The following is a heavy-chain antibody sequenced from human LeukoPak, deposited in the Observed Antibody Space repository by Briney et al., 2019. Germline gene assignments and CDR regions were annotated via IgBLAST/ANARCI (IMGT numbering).Heavy chain of an antibody. CDR3: AREVISTPSYFDY. CDR1: GFTVSSSF. CDR2: IHRDDKT. Sequence: PGGSLSLSCAASGFTVSSSFIYWVRRAPGKGLEWVSFIHRDDKTYYADSVKGRFTMSRDSSKNALYLQMNSLGADDTAVYYCAREVISTPSYFDYWGQGILVTVSS. J-gene: IGHJ4*02. D-gene: IGHD2-2*01. V-gene: IGHV3-53*01.